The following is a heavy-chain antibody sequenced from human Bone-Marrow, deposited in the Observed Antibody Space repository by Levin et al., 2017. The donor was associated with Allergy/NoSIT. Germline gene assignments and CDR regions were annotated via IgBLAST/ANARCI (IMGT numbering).Heavy chain of an antibody. V-gene: IGHV6-1*01. D-gene: IGHD1-26*01. CDR3: ARDLDGEGATTAKGRNDAFDI. Sequence: PSETLSLTCAISGDSVSSNSAAWNWIRQSPSRGLEWLGRTYYRSKWYNDYAVSVKSRITINPDTSKNQFSLQLNSVTPEDTAVYYCARDLDGEGATTAKGRNDAFDIWGQGTMVTVSS. CDR2: TYYRSKWYN. J-gene: IGHJ3*02. CDR1: GDSVSSNSAA.